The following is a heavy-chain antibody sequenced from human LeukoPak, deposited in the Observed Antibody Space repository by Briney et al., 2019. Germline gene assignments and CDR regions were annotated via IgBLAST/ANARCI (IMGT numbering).Heavy chain of an antibody. V-gene: IGHV3-23*01. J-gene: IGHJ6*03. CDR2: ISGSGGST. Sequence: EGSLRLSCAASGFTFSSYGMSWVRQAPGKGLEWVSAISGSGGSTYYADSVKGRFTISRDNSKNTLYLQMNSLRAEDTAVYYCARDLLGYCSGGSCPSLHYYYYMDVWGKGTTVTVSS. CDR3: ARDLLGYCSGGSCPSLHYYYYMDV. CDR1: GFTFSSYG. D-gene: IGHD2-15*01.